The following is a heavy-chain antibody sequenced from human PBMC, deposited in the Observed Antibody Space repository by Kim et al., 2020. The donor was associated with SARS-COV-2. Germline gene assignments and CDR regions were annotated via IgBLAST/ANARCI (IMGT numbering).Heavy chain of an antibody. D-gene: IGHD2-15*01. J-gene: IGHJ3*02. CDR3: ARSGGSSRRGAFDI. V-gene: IGHV4-30-2*01. Sequence: NPALKSRVTISVDRSKNQCSLKLSSVTAADTAVYYCARSGGSSRRGAFDIWGQGTMVTVSS.